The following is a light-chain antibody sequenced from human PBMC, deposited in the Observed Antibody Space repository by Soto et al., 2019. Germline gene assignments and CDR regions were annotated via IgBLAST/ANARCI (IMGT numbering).Light chain of an antibody. CDR2: KAS. Sequence: DIQMTQSPSTLSASVGDRVTITCRASQSVDTCLAWYQQKPGKAPHLLIYKASSLETGVPSRFSGSGSVTEFTLTISSLQPADFATYDCQQFYRYPWTFGQGTKVEIK. CDR3: QQFYRYPWT. V-gene: IGKV1-5*03. J-gene: IGKJ1*01. CDR1: QSVDTC.